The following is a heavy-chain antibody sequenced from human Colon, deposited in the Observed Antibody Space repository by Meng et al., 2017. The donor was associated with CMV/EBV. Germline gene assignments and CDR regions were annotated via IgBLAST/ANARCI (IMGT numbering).Heavy chain of an antibody. D-gene: IGHD3-10*01. CDR2: IRSQPNSYAT. V-gene: IGHV3-72*01. Sequence: GGSLRLSCGASEFTFSAHYMDWVRPAPGKGLEWVGQIRSQPNSYATTYAPSVKGRFIISRDDSKNSLYLEMNDLQIEDSAIYYCARGGGGRNNSYYGLDVWGQGTTVTVSS. CDR3: ARGGGGRNNSYYGLDV. CDR1: EFTFSAHY. J-gene: IGHJ6*02.